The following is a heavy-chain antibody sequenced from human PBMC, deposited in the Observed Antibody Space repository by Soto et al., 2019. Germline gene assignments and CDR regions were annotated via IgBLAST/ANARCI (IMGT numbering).Heavy chain of an antibody. V-gene: IGHV3-30*18. J-gene: IGHJ4*02. CDR3: ANLDFSYGSGTDSFDY. CDR2: ISYDGSNK. Sequence: GGSLRLSCAASGFTFSSYGMHWVRQAPGKGLEWVAVISYDGSNKYYADSVKGRFTISRDNSKNTLYLQMNSLRAEDTAVYYCANLDFSYGSGTDSFDYWGQGTLVTVSS. CDR1: GFTFSSYG. D-gene: IGHD3-10*01.